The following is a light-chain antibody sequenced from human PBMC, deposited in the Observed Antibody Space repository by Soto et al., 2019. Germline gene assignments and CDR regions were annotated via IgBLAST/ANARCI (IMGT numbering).Light chain of an antibody. CDR2: AAF. CDR3: QHYGTTVYT. J-gene: IGKJ2*01. CDR1: QSVGSNY. V-gene: IGKV3-20*01. Sequence: DIVLTQSPGTLSLSPGERATLSCRASQSVGSNYLDWYQQKPGQAPRLLIYAAFSRATGIPDRFSGSGSGTDFTLTITRLEPEDFAVYYCQHYGTTVYTFGQGTKLEIK.